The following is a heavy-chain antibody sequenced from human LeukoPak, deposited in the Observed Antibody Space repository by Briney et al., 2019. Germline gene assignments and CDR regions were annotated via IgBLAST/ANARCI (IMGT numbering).Heavy chain of an antibody. D-gene: IGHD4/OR15-4a*01. CDR3: ARDPGAVFRDDAFDI. CDR1: GYTFTGYY. J-gene: IGHJ3*02. V-gene: IGHV1-46*01. Sequence: ASVKVSCKASGYTFTGYYMHWVRQAPGQGLEWTGIINPSGGSTSYAQKFQGRVTMTRDTSTSTVYMELSSLRSEDTAVYYCARDPGAVFRDDAFDIWGQGTMVTVSS. CDR2: INPSGGST.